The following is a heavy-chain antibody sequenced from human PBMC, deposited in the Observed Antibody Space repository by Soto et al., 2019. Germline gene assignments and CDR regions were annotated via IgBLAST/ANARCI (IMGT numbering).Heavy chain of an antibody. J-gene: IGHJ4*02. V-gene: IGHV4-39*01. Sequence: QLQLQESGPGLVKPSETLSLTCTVSGGSISDSRYYWNWIRQPPGRGLEWIGSITHAGNTYYNPSLKSRVTLSVDTSKNQFSLVLSSVTAADTAVYYCASTLYYHLTSGYYRHDFDYWGRGTLVTVSS. CDR1: GGSISDSRYY. CDR2: ITHAGNT. D-gene: IGHD3-22*01. CDR3: ASTLYYHLTSGYYRHDFDY.